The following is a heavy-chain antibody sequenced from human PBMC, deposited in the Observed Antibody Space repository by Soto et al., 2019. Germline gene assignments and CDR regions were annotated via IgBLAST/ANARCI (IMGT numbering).Heavy chain of an antibody. J-gene: IGHJ6*03. D-gene: IGHD5-12*01. CDR1: GDSFNDYY. Sequence: VQLVQSGAEVRKPGASVKVSCKSSGDSFNDYYIHWVRQAPGQGLEWMGWINPNGGVTKYAQKFQGWVTMTRDTSIRTVYMELGRLRSDDTAVYYCARESGGATATLDYYYFYMDVWDKGTTVTVSS. V-gene: IGHV1-2*04. CDR3: ARESGGATATLDYYYFYMDV. CDR2: INPNGGVT.